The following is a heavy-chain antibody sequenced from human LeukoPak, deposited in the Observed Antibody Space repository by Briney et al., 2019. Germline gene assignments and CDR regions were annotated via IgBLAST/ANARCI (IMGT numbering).Heavy chain of an antibody. CDR1: GGTFSSYA. CDR3: ARGSGEAYYFDY. Sequence: SVKVPCKASGGTFSSYAISWVRQAPGQGLEWMGGIIPIFGTANYAQKFQGRVTITADESTSTAYMELSSLRSEDTAVYYCARGSGEAYYFDYWGQGTLVTVSS. CDR2: IIPIFGTA. V-gene: IGHV1-69*13. J-gene: IGHJ4*02. D-gene: IGHD2-15*01.